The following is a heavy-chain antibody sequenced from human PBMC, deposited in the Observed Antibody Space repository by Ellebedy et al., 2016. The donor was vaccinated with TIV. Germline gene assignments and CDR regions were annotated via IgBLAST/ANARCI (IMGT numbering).Heavy chain of an antibody. J-gene: IGHJ4*02. V-gene: IGHV1-46*01. D-gene: IGHD2-2*02. CDR2: INPSGGST. CDR1: GYTFTSYY. Sequence: ASVKVSCKASGYTFTSYYMHWVRQAPGQGLEWMGIINPSGGSTSYAQKLQGRVTMTTDTSTSTAYMELRSLRSDDTAVYYCARRGCSSTSCYNYFDYWGQGTLVTVSS. CDR3: ARRGCSSTSCYNYFDY.